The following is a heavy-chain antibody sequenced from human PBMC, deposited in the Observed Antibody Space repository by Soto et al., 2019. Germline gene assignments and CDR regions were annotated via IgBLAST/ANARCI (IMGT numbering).Heavy chain of an antibody. J-gene: IGHJ4*02. V-gene: IGHV4-38-2*01. CDR3: ARGGPYSSSLYYFDY. CDR2: FYHTGNN. Sequence: SETLSLTCDVSGDSITSGYYWGFIRPPPGKGLEWVGSFYHTGNNYYTPSLKSRVTIAVDTSTNQFSLKLTSVTAADTAVYYCARGGPYSSSLYYFDYWGQGTLVTVSS. D-gene: IGHD6-13*01. CDR1: GDSITSGYY.